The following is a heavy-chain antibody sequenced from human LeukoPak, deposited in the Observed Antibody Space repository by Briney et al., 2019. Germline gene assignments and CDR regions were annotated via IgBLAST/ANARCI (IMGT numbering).Heavy chain of an antibody. CDR1: GFTFTIYS. CDR3: VRDQQLGGYYYYYGMDV. D-gene: IGHD6-6*01. J-gene: IGHJ6*02. CDR2: ISSISSYI. V-gene: IGHV3-21*01. Sequence: GGSLRLSCAPSGFTFTIYSMNWVRPAPGKGLGWVSSISSISSYIYYADSEKGRFTISRDNAKKSLYLQMNRLRAEDTAVYYCVRDQQLGGYYYYYGMDVWGQGATVTVSS.